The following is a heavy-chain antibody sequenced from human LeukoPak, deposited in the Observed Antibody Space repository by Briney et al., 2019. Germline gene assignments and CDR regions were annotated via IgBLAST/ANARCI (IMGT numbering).Heavy chain of an antibody. D-gene: IGHD6-25*01. Sequence: GGSLRLSCVASGFSFSGHYMTWIRQAPGKGLEWVSYISGSGERTYYGDSGKGRFTISRDNAKRSLDLQMNSLRTDDTAIYYCARSVMAAAGANDYWGQGTLVTVSS. CDR1: GFSFSGHY. V-gene: IGHV3-11*01. J-gene: IGHJ4*02. CDR3: ARSVMAAAGANDY. CDR2: ISGSGERT.